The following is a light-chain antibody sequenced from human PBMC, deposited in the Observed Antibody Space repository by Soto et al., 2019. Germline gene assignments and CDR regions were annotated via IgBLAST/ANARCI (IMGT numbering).Light chain of an antibody. V-gene: IGKV3-11*01. J-gene: IGKJ4*01. Sequence: EMVLTQSPDPLSLSPGERATLSCRASQSVSSYLAWYQQKPGQPPRLLIYATSTRATGIPARFSGSGSGTEFTLTISRLEPEDFAVYYCQQRSNWLTFGGGTKVDIK. CDR1: QSVSSY. CDR3: QQRSNWLT. CDR2: ATS.